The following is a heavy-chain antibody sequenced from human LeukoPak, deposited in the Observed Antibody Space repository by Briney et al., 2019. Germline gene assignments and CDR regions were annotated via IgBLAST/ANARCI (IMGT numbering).Heavy chain of an antibody. Sequence: SVKVSCKASGGTFSSYAISWVRQAPGQGLEWMGRIIPIFGTANYAQTFQGRVTITTDESTSTAYMELSSLRSEDTAVYYCASLVLRSYYYYMDVWGKGTTVTVSS. D-gene: IGHD1-14*01. V-gene: IGHV1-69*05. J-gene: IGHJ6*03. CDR3: ASLVLRSYYYYMDV. CDR1: GGTFSSYA. CDR2: IIPIFGTA.